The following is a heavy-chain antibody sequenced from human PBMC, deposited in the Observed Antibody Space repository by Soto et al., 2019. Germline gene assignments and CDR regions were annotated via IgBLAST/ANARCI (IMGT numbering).Heavy chain of an antibody. V-gene: IGHV4-59*01. J-gene: IGHJ4*02. CDR2: IYYSGST. CDR1: GGSISSYY. CDR3: ARLDYYDSSGYYVFDY. D-gene: IGHD3-22*01. Sequence: QVQLQESGPGLVKPSETLSLTCTVSGGSISSYYWSWIRQPPGKGLEWIGYIYYSGSTNYNPSLKSRVTISVDTSKNQFSLKLSSVTAADTAVYYWARLDYYDSSGYYVFDYWGQGTLVTVSS.